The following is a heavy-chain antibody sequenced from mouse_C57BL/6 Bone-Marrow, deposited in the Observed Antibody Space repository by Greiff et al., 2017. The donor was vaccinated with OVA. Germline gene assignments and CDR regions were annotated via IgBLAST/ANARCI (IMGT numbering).Heavy chain of an antibody. J-gene: IGHJ3*01. CDR2: ISSGGSYT. CDR1: GFTFSSFG. V-gene: IGHV5-6*01. CDR3: ARGGYYFSWFAY. D-gene: IGHD1-1*01. Sequence: EVQVVESGGDLVKPGGSLKLSCAASGFTFSSFGMSWVRQTPDKRLEWVATISSGGSYTYYPASVKGRFTISRDNAKNTLCLQMSSLKSEDTAMYDCARGGYYFSWFAYWGQGTLVTVSA.